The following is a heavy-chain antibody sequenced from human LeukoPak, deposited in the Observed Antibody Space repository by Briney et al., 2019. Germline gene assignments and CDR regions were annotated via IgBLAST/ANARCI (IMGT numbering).Heavy chain of an antibody. Sequence: GGSLRLSCAASGFTLSTCAMSWVRQAPGKGLEWVSGISGTTSGTYYADSVKGRFTISRDNSKNTLFLQVNSLRAEDTAVYYCAKVRTYFYHGLDVWGQGTTVTVSS. V-gene: IGHV3-23*01. CDR3: AKVRTYFYHGLDV. J-gene: IGHJ6*02. CDR1: GFTLSTCA. CDR2: ISGTTSGT. D-gene: IGHD1-14*01.